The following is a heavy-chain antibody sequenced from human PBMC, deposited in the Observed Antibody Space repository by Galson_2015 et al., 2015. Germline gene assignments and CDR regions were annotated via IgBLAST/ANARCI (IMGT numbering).Heavy chain of an antibody. V-gene: IGHV3-15*01. CDR3: VTAGDFYYYYEMDV. J-gene: IGHJ6*04. CDR1: GFTFNNAW. Sequence: SLRLSCAASGFTFNNAWMSWVRQAPGRGLEWVGRIKSQSDGGATDYAAPVKGRFSISRDDSKNTLSLQMNSLKTEDTGLYYCVTAGDFYYYYEMDVWGKGTTFTVSS. CDR2: IKSQSDGGAT.